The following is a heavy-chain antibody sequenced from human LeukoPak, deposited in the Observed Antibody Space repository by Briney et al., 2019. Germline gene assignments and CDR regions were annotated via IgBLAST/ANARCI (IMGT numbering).Heavy chain of an antibody. D-gene: IGHD3-10*01. J-gene: IGHJ5*02. CDR3: ARDDYRGVTNFDP. Sequence: SETLSLTCAVYGGSFSDYSWSWIRQPPGKGLEWIGYISYTGNTNYNPSLKSRVTISVDTSKNQFSLQLTSVTAADTAVYYCARDDYRGVTNFDPWGQGTLVTVSS. V-gene: IGHV4-59*01. CDR1: GGSFSDYS. CDR2: ISYTGNT.